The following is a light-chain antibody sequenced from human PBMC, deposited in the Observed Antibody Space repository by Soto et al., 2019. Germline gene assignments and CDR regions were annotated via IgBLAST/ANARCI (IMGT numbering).Light chain of an antibody. J-gene: IGLJ1*01. CDR1: STDIGDYNW. V-gene: IGLV2-14*03. CDR3: SSYRRPTTLV. Sequence: QSALTQPASVSGSPGQSITISCTGTSTDIGDYNWVSWYQQHPGRAPKLIIYEVTNRPSGVSDRFSGSKSGNTAPLTISGLQTDDEADYFCSSYRRPTTLVFGPGTKVTVL. CDR2: EVT.